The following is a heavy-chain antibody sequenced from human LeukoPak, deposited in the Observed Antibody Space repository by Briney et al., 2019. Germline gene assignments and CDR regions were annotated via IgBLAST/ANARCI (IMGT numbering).Heavy chain of an antibody. D-gene: IGHD4-11*01. CDR3: ARLRRADYSNHRGNFDY. CDR1: GFTFSSYE. CDR2: ISSSGRTI. V-gene: IGHV3-48*03. J-gene: IGHJ4*02. Sequence: PGGSLRLSCAASGFTFSSYELNWVRQAPGKGLEWVSYISSSGRTIYYADSVRGRFTISRDNAKNSLYLQMSSLRAEDTAVYYCARLRRADYSNHRGNFDYWGQGTLVTVSS.